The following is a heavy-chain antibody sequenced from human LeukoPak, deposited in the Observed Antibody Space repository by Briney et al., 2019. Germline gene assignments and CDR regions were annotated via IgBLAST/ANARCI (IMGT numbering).Heavy chain of an antibody. CDR3: ARERYCSGDTCFVDAFDI. V-gene: IGHV4-59*01. Sequence: ASETLSLTCTVSGGSISSYYWSWVRQPPGKGLEWIGYIFYSRSTNYNPSLKGRVTISVDTSKNQFSLKLSSVTAADTAVYYCARERYCSGDTCFVDAFDIWGQGTMVTVSS. J-gene: IGHJ3*02. CDR2: IFYSRST. CDR1: GGSISSYY. D-gene: IGHD2-15*01.